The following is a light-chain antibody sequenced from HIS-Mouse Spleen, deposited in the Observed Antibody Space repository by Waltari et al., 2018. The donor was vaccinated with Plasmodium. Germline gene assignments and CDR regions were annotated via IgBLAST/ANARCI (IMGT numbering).Light chain of an antibody. CDR1: QGISSY. Sequence: ATRKTQSPSSFSASTGDRVTITCRASQGISSYLAWYQQKPGNAPKLLIYAASTLQSGVPSRFSGSGSGTDFTLTISCLQSEDFATYYCQQYYSYPLTFGGGTKVEIK. V-gene: IGKV1-8*01. CDR3: QQYYSYPLT. CDR2: AAS. J-gene: IGKJ4*01.